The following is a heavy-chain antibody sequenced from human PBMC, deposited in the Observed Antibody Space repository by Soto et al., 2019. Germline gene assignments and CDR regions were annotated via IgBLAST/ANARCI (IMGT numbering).Heavy chain of an antibody. CDR1: GYTLTGYY. CDR2: ISAYNGNT. CDR3: ARSPPMVADPDSY. V-gene: IGHV1-18*04. Sequence: SCQASGYTLTGYYMQWVRQAPGQGLEWMGWISAYNGNTNYAQKLQGRVTMTTDTSTSTAYMELRSLRSDDTAVYYCARSPPMVADPDSYWGQGTLVTVSS. D-gene: IGHD5-12*01. J-gene: IGHJ4*02.